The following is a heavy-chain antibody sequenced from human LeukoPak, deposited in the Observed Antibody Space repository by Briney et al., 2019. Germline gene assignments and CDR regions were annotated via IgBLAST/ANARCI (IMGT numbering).Heavy chain of an antibody. V-gene: IGHV3-48*04. Sequence: GGSLRLSCAASGFTFSSYSMNWVRQAPGKGLDWVAYISRSSSTIYYADSVKGRFTISRDNAKNTLYLQMNSLRAEDTAVYYCARQIYSYGLYYFDYWGQGTLVTVSS. D-gene: IGHD5-18*01. J-gene: IGHJ4*02. CDR3: ARQIYSYGLYYFDY. CDR2: ISRSSSTI. CDR1: GFTFSSYS.